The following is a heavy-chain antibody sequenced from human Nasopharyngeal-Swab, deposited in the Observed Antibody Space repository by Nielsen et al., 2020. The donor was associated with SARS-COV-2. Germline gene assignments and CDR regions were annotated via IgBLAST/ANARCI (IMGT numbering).Heavy chain of an antibody. CDR1: GGSISSSSYY. CDR3: ARQHRSQYYDILTGYYEDYYFDY. V-gene: IGHV4-39*01. J-gene: IGHJ4*02. D-gene: IGHD3-9*01. Sequence: SETLSLTCTVSGGSISSSSYYWGWIRQPPGKGLEWIGSIYYSRSTYYNPSLKSRVTISVDTSKNQFSLKLSSVTAADTAVYYCARQHRSQYYDILTGYYEDYYFDYWGQGTLVTVSS. CDR2: IYYSRST.